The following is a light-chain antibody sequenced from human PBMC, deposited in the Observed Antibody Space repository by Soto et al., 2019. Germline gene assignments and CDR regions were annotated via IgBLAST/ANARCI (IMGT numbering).Light chain of an antibody. V-gene: IGLV2-14*03. CDR1: SSDIGAYNF. CDR3: TSWTTNTTKI. J-gene: IGLJ2*01. Sequence: QSVLTKPASVSGSPGQSITISCTGTSSDIGAYNFVSWYQQHLSKAPKLILYDVYIRHLGVSNRFSGSKSGNTASLTISGLQAEDEADYYCTSWTTNTTKIYGGGTKLTVL. CDR2: DVY.